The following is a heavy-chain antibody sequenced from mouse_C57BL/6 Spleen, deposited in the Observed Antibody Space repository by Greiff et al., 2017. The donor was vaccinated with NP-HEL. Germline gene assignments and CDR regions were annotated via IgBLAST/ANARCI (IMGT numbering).Heavy chain of an antibody. D-gene: IGHD1-1*01. Sequence: EVMLVESGGGLVKPGGSLKLSCAASGFTFSSYAMSWVRQTPEKRLEWVATISDGGSYTYYPDNVKGRFTISRDNAKNNLYLQMSHLKSEDTAMYYCARDGVVEHAMDYWGQGTSVTVSS. CDR2: ISDGGSYT. CDR3: ARDGVVEHAMDY. J-gene: IGHJ4*01. V-gene: IGHV5-4*01. CDR1: GFTFSSYA.